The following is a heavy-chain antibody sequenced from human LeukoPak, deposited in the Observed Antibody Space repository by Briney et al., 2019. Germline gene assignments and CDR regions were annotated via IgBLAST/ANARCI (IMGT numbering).Heavy chain of an antibody. CDR3: ASEWEQD. D-gene: IGHD1/OR15-1a*01. CDR2: IYSGGST. J-gene: IGHJ4*02. V-gene: IGHV3-53*01. CDR1: GFTVSTNY. Sequence: GGSLRLSCAASGFTVSTNYMSWVRQAPGKGLEWVSVIYSGGSTYYADSVRGRFTISSDNSKNTLYLQMNSLRAEDTAVYYCASEWEQDWGQGTLVTVSS.